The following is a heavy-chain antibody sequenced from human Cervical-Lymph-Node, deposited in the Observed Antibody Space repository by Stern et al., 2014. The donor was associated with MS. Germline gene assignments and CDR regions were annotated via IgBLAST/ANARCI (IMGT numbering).Heavy chain of an antibody. CDR1: GASITSYY. CDR3: ARASDL. J-gene: IGHJ5*02. Sequence: VQLEESGPGLLKPSGTLSLTCTVSGASITSYYWSWIRQPPGKGLEWIGYIYDSGTTNFNASRKGRVAISIDTSKTQFALRLSSVTAADTAVYYCARASDLWGQGTLVTVSS. V-gene: IGHV4-59*01. CDR2: IYDSGTT.